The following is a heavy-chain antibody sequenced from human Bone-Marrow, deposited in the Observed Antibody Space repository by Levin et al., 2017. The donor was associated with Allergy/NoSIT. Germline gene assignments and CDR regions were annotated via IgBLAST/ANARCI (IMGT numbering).Heavy chain of an antibody. CDR1: GGSISITSHY. D-gene: IGHD6-19*01. J-gene: IGHJ2*01. Sequence: SETLSLTCSVSGGSISITSHYWGWIRQAPGKGLEWIGSIFYSGSTYYSPSLQSRVTVSVDTSRNLFSLKLNSVTAADTAVYYCARHRRQASASGWYWYFDLWGRGTLVTVSS. V-gene: IGHV4-39*01. CDR3: ARHRRQASASGWYWYFDL. CDR2: IFYSGST.